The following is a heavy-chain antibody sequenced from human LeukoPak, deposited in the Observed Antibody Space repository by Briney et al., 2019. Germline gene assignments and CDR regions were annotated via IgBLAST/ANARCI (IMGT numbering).Heavy chain of an antibody. CDR2: IYWNDDK. CDR3: VRGVICFDY. J-gene: IGHJ4*02. V-gene: IGHV2-5*01. D-gene: IGHD3-10*01. Sequence: SGPTLVNPTQTLTLTCTFSGFSLSTSGVGVGWVRQPPGKALEWLSLIYWNDDKRYSPSLKSRLTITKDTSKNQVVLTMTNMDPVDTATYYCVRGVICFDYWGQGTLVTVSS. CDR1: GFSLSTSGVG.